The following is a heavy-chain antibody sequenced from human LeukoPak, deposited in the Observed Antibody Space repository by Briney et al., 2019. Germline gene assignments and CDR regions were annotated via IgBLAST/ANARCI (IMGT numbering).Heavy chain of an antibody. CDR1: GYSFTSYW. J-gene: IGHJ4*02. CDR2: IDPSDSYT. D-gene: IGHD6-13*01. V-gene: IGHV5-10-1*01. CDR3: ATYSSSWGCFDY. Sequence: GESLKISCKGSGYSFTSYWISWVRQMPGKGLEWMGWIDPSDSYTNYSPSFQGHVTISADKSISTAYLQWSSLKASDTAMYYCATYSSSWGCFDYWGQGTLVTVSS.